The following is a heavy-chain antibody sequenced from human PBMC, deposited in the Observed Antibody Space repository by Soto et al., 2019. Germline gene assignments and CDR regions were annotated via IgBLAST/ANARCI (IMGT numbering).Heavy chain of an antibody. V-gene: IGHV4-34*01. CDR3: ARAGGWAYYDILTGYSNYYYCMDV. CDR1: GGSFSGYY. D-gene: IGHD3-9*01. J-gene: IGHJ6*02. Sequence: PSETLSLTCAVDGGSFSGYYWSWIRQPPGKEREWIGEINHSGSTNYNPSLKSRITITVDTSKNQFSLKLSSVTAADTAVYYSARAGGWAYYDILTGYSNYYYCMDVWGQGTTVTVSS. CDR2: INHSGST.